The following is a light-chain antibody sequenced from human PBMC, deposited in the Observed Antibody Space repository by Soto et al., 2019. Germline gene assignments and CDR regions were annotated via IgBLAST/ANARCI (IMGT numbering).Light chain of an antibody. Sequence: AIQMTQSPSSLSASVGDRVTVTCRASQDIRSDVGWYQQKPGQAPKVLMYAASRLHSGVPSRFSGSGSGTDFVLTISSVQPEDSATYYCQGAATFPLTFGGGTEVEIK. CDR2: AAS. J-gene: IGKJ4*01. CDR1: QDIRSD. V-gene: IGKV1-6*01. CDR3: QGAATFPLT.